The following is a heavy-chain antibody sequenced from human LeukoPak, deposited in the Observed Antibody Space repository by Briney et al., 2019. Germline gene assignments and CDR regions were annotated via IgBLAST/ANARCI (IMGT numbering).Heavy chain of an antibody. CDR3: ARESGKFDY. Sequence: GGSLRLSCVASGLPIADFAMHWVRQDPGKGLEWVSLISGDGVSTFYADSVKGRFSISRDNSKNSLSLEMNSLRTEDTAMYYCARESGKFDYWGQGTLVAVSS. J-gene: IGHJ4*02. CDR2: ISGDGVST. CDR1: GLPIADFA. V-gene: IGHV3-43*02.